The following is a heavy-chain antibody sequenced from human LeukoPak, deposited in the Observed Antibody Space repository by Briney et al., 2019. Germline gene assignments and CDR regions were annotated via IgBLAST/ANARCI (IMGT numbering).Heavy chain of an antibody. CDR1: GFSISSSA. V-gene: IGHV3-21*01. CDR2: INNVASRI. Sequence: PGGSLRLSCAASGFSISSSAMNWVRQAPGKGLEWVSSINNVASRIYYAGSVRGRFTISRDNAKNSVYLQMNSLRAEDTAVYYCAKEFVRFGDLDDYFDYWGQGTLVTVSS. J-gene: IGHJ4*02. CDR3: AKEFVRFGDLDDYFDY. D-gene: IGHD3-10*01.